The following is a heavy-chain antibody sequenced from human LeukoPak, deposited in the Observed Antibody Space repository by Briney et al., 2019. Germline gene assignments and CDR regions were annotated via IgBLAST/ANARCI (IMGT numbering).Heavy chain of an antibody. D-gene: IGHD5-12*01. V-gene: IGHV3-30*02. Sequence: PGGSLRLSCVASGFTFRSYGIHWVRQAPGKGLEWLAFIWYDEITKNYADSVKDRFTISRDNSKNTLYVQMNSLRPDDTAVYYCARTSHYVDIAATIPYGIYYFDYWGQGTLVTVSS. CDR1: GFTFRSYG. CDR2: IWYDEITK. J-gene: IGHJ4*02. CDR3: ARTSHYVDIAATIPYGIYYFDY.